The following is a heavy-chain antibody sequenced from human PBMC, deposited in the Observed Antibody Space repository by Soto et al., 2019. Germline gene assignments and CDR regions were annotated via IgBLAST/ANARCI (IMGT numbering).Heavy chain of an antibody. D-gene: IGHD2-15*01. CDR2: IFYSGST. J-gene: IGHJ6*03. CDR1: GGSISSYY. CDR3: ARHSCSGGSCYSDYYYYSMDV. V-gene: IGHV4-59*08. Sequence: QVQLQESGPGLVKPSETLSLTCTVSGGSISSYYWSWIRQPPGEGLEWIGYIFYSGSTNYNPSLKSRVTISVDTSKNQCSLKLSSVTAADTAVYYCARHSCSGGSCYSDYYYYSMDVWGKGTTVTVSS.